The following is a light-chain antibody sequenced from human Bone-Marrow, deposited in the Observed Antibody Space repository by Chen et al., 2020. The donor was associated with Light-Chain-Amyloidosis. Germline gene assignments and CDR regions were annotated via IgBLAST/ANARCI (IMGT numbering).Light chain of an antibody. V-gene: IGLV3-25*03. CDR3: QSADSSGTYEVI. CDR1: DLPTKY. Sequence: SYELTRPPSGSVSPGQTARIPCSGDDLPTKYAYWYQQKPGQAPVLVIHRDTERPSGIAERFSGSSSGTTATLTISGVQAEDEADYHCQSADSSGTYEVIFGGGTKLTVL. J-gene: IGLJ2*01. CDR2: RDT.